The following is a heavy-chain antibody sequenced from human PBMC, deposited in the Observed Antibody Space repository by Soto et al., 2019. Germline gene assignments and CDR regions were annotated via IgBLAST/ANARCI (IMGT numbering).Heavy chain of an antibody. J-gene: IGHJ6*02. CDR2: ISSSSSTI. V-gene: IGHV3-48*02. CDR1: GFTFSSYS. CDR3: AGALGFGTASGMKV. D-gene: IGHD3-10*01. Sequence: EVQLVESGGGLVQPGGSLRLSCAASGFTFSSYSMNWVRQAPGKGLEWASYISSSSSTIYDADSVKGRFAISRDNAKHSLYLQMNRLRDGDTAVYYCAGALGFGTASGMKVWGQGTTVTVSS.